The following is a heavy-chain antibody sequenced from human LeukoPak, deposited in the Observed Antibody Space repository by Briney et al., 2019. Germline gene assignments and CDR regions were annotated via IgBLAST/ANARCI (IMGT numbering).Heavy chain of an antibody. CDR1: GYTFTSYW. D-gene: IGHD5/OR15-5a*01. J-gene: IGHJ4*02. CDR3: VRVGGASSVYDPVDY. CDR2: IYPGDSNT. Sequence: GESLKISCKGSGYTFTSYWIGWVRQMPGKGLGWMGIIYPGDSNTRYSPSFQGQVIFSADKSISTAYLQWSSLKASDTAIYYCVRVGGASSVYDPVDYWGQGTLVTVSS. V-gene: IGHV5-51*01.